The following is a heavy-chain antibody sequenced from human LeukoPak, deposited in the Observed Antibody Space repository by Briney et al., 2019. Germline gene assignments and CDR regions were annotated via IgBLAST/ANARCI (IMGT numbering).Heavy chain of an antibody. CDR1: GFTFSSYG. CDR2: MSYDGSHK. V-gene: IGHV3-30*03. D-gene: IGHD3-3*01. J-gene: IGHJ3*02. CDR3: ARASLGASGFDI. Sequence: GGSLRLSCAASGFTFSSYGMHWVRQAPGKGLGWVAVMSYDGSHKYYADSVKGRFTFSRDNSKNTMYLQMISLRGEDTAVYYCARASLGASGFDIWGQGTVVIVSS.